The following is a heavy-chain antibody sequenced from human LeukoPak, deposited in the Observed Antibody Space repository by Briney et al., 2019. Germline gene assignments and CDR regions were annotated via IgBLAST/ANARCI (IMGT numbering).Heavy chain of an antibody. CDR2: IYYSGST. V-gene: IGHV4-59*01. CDR3: ARASYVSSGVH. CDR1: GGSISSYY. D-gene: IGHD3-22*01. Sequence: SETLSLTCTVSGGSISSYYWSWIRQPPGKGLEWIGYIYYSGSTNYNPSLKSRVTISVDTSKNQFSLKLSSVTAADTAVYYCARASYVSSGVHWGQGTLVTVSS. J-gene: IGHJ4*02.